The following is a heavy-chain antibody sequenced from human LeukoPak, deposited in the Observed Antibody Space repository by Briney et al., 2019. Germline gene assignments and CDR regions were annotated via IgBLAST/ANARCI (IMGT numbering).Heavy chain of an antibody. CDR2: ISSSGSII. CDR1: GFTFSSYE. Sequence: PGGSLRLSCAASGFTFSSYEMNWVRQAPGKGLEWVSYISSSGSIIYYADPVKGRFTISRDNAKNSLHLQMNSLRDEDTAVYYCARRFDIWGQGTMVTVSS. V-gene: IGHV3-48*03. J-gene: IGHJ3*02. CDR3: ARRFDI.